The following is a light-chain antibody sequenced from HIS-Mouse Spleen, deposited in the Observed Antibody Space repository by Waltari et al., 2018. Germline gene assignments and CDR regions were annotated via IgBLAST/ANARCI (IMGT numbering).Light chain of an antibody. CDR3: QQYNSYWT. J-gene: IGKJ1*01. CDR2: KAS. CDR1: QSISSW. V-gene: IGKV1-5*03. Sequence: DIQMTQSPSTLSASVGDRVPIPCRASQSISSWLAWYQQKPGKAPKLLIYKASSLESGVPSRFSGSGSGTEFTLTISSLQPDDFATYYCQQYNSYWTFGQGTKVEIK.